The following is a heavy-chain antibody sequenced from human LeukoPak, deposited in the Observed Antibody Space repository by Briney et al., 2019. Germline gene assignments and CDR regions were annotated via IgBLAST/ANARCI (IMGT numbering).Heavy chain of an antibody. V-gene: IGHV3-15*01. Sequence: GGSLRLSCAASGFTFSSYSMSWVRQAPGKGLEWVGRIKSKTDGGTTDYAAPVKGRFTISRDDSKNTLYLQMNSLKTEDTAVYYCTTDSYYDFWSGQSRIFDYWGQGTLVTVSS. D-gene: IGHD3-3*01. CDR2: IKSKTDGGTT. CDR1: GFTFSSYS. J-gene: IGHJ4*02. CDR3: TTDSYYDFWSGQSRIFDY.